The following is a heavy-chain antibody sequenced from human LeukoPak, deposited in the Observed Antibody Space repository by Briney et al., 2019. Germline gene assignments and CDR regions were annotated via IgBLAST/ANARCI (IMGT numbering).Heavy chain of an antibody. V-gene: IGHV1-8*01. CDR2: MNPNSGNT. CDR1: GYTFTSYD. Sequence: GASVKVSCKASGYTFTSYDINWVRQATGQGLEWMGWMNPNSGNTGYAQKFQGRVTMTRNTSISTAYMELSSLRSEDTAMYYCARRNIAARTFDYWGQGTLVTVSS. CDR3: ARRNIAARTFDY. D-gene: IGHD6-6*01. J-gene: IGHJ4*02.